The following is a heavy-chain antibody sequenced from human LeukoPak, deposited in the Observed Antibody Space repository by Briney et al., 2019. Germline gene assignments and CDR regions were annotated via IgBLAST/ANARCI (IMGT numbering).Heavy chain of an antibody. CDR3: TSAGSYWVDS. CDR2: TYYRGST. CDR1: GGSISSSSYY. J-gene: IGHJ4*02. V-gene: IGHV4-39*01. Sequence: SETLSLTCTVSGGSISSSSYYWGWIRQPPGKGLEWIGSTYYRGSTYYNPSLDSRVSISVDTSKNQFSLKLSSVTAADVAVYYCTSAGSYWVDSWGQGTLVTVSS. D-gene: IGHD3-10*01.